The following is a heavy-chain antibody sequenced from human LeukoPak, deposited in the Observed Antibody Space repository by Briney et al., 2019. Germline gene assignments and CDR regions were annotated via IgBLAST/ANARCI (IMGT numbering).Heavy chain of an antibody. Sequence: GGSLRLSCAASGFTFSSYSMNWVRQAPGKGLEWVSSISSSSSYIYYADSVKGRFIISRDNAKNSLYLQMNSLRAEDTAVYYCARDRVTMVRGVPYYYYYGMDVWGKGTTVTVSS. D-gene: IGHD3-10*01. J-gene: IGHJ6*04. CDR1: GFTFSSYS. CDR2: ISSSSSYI. CDR3: ARDRVTMVRGVPYYYYYGMDV. V-gene: IGHV3-21*01.